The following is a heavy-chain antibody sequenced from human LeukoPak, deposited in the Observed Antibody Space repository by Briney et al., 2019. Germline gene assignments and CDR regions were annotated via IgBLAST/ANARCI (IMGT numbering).Heavy chain of an antibody. Sequence: SETLSLTCTVSGGSISSYYWSWIRQPPGKGLEWTGYIYYSGSTNYNPSLKSRVTISVDTSKNQFSLKLSSVTAADTAVYYCARRYYYGYFDYWGQGTLVTVSS. CDR2: IYYSGST. CDR1: GGSISSYY. J-gene: IGHJ4*02. CDR3: ARRYYYGYFDY. D-gene: IGHD3-10*01. V-gene: IGHV4-59*08.